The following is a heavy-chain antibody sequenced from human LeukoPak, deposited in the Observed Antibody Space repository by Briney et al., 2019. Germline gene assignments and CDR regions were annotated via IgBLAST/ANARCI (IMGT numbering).Heavy chain of an antibody. D-gene: IGHD2/OR15-2a*01. Sequence: GGSLRLSCAASGFTFSSHWMHWVRHAPGKGLVWVSLINSDGSITTYADSVKGRFTISRDNAKNTVYLQMNSLRAEDTAVYYCARDNRNYMFDYWGQGILVTVSS. V-gene: IGHV3-74*01. J-gene: IGHJ4*02. CDR1: GFTFSSHW. CDR3: ARDNRNYMFDY. CDR2: INSDGSIT.